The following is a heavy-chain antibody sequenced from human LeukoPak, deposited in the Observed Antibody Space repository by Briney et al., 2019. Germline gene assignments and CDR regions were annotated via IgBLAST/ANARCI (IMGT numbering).Heavy chain of an antibody. CDR1: GFTFSSYE. V-gene: IGHV3-48*03. D-gene: IGHD6-19*01. J-gene: IGHJ4*02. CDR2: ISSSGSTI. Sequence: GGSLRLSCAASGFTFSSYEMNWVRQAPGKGLEWVSYISSSGSTIYYADSVKGRFTISRDNAKNSLYLQMNSLRAEDTAVYYCARDTNSGWYLWGQGTLVTVSS. CDR3: ARDTNSGWYL.